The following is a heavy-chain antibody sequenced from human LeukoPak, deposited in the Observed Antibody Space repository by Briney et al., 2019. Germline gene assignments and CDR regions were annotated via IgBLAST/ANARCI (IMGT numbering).Heavy chain of an antibody. Sequence: GGSLRLSCAASRFTFNTYAVNWVRQAPGKVLEWVSAISGNGDITYYADSVRGRFTISRDNSKNTLYLQMNSLRAEDTAVYYCARVKRGCSGGTCYSYDYWGQGTLVTVSS. CDR1: RFTFNTYA. CDR3: ARVKRGCSGGTCYSYDY. V-gene: IGHV3-23*01. CDR2: ISGNGDIT. J-gene: IGHJ4*02. D-gene: IGHD2-15*01.